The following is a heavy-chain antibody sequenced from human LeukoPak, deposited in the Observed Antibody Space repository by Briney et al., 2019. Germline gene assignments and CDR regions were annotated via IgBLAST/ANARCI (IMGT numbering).Heavy chain of an antibody. Sequence: GGSLRLSCAASGFTFSGYAMSWVRQAPGKGLEWVSTISGSGGSTYYADSVKGRFTISRDNSKNTLYLQMNSLRAEDTAVYYCARRASYDGTIFYFDYWGLGTLVTVSS. D-gene: IGHD3-22*01. CDR3: ARRASYDGTIFYFDY. J-gene: IGHJ4*02. CDR2: ISGSGGST. CDR1: GFTFSGYA. V-gene: IGHV3-23*01.